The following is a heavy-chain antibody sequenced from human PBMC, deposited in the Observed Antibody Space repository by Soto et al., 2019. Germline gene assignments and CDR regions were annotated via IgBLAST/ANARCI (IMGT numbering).Heavy chain of an antibody. D-gene: IGHD6-13*01. CDR1: GGSISSGGYS. V-gene: IGHV4-30-2*01. J-gene: IGHJ5*02. CDR3: ARGGIAAAGFNWFHP. CDR2: IYHSGST. Sequence: SETLSLTCAVSGGSISSGGYSWSWIRQPPGKGLEWIGYIYHSGSTYYNPSLKSRVTISVDRSKNQFSLKLSSVTAADTAVYYCARGGIAAAGFNWFHPWGQGTLVTVSS.